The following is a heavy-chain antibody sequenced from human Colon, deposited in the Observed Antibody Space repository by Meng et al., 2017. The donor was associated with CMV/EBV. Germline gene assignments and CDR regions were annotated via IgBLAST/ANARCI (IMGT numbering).Heavy chain of an antibody. D-gene: IGHD2-15*01. CDR3: ARGRGGGKWFDS. V-gene: IGHV1-8*02. Sequence: ASVKVSCKASGYIFSTYDINWVRQATGQGLEWMGWMSPINGKTGYAQKFQGRVTISKNTSISTAYMELSSLTLDDTAVYYCARGRGGGKWFDSWGQGTLVTVSS. CDR1: GYIFSTYD. J-gene: IGHJ5*01. CDR2: MSPINGKT.